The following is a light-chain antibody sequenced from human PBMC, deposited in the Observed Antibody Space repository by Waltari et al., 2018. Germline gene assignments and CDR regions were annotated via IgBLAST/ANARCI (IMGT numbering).Light chain of an antibody. V-gene: IGKV1-16*01. CDR1: QGINNY. CDR2: AAS. CDR3: QQYIVYPLT. Sequence: DIQMTQSPSSLSASVGDRVTITCRASQGINNYLAWFQQKPGKAPTSLIYAASSLQSGVPSRFSGSSSVTDFTLTISSLQSEDFATYYCQQYIVYPLTFGGGTKVELK. J-gene: IGKJ4*01.